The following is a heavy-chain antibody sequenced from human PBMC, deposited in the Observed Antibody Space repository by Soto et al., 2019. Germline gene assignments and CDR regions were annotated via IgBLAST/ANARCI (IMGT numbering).Heavy chain of an antibody. CDR3: VSGEPVVVVVAATDLNYYYYGMDV. J-gene: IGHJ6*02. D-gene: IGHD2-15*01. CDR1: GGTFSSYA. Sequence: QVQLVQSGAEVKKPGSSVKVSCKASGGTFSSYAISWVRQAPGQGLEWMGGIIPIFGPANYAQKFQGRVKITADESTSTAYMELSSLRSEDTAVYYCVSGEPVVVVVAATDLNYYYYGMDVWGQGTTVTVSS. V-gene: IGHV1-69*01. CDR2: IIPIFGPA.